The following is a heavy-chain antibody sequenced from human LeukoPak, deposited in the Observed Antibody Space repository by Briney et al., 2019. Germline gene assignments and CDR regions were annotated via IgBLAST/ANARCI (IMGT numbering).Heavy chain of an antibody. CDR2: ISAYNGNT. CDR3: ARAPPYSSGPSSSYFQH. D-gene: IGHD6-19*01. CDR1: GYTFTSYG. V-gene: IGHV1-18*04. J-gene: IGHJ1*01. Sequence: VASVNVSCKASGYTFTSYGISWVRQAPGQGLEWMGWISAYNGNTNYAQKLQGRVTMTTDTSTSTAYMELRSLRSDDTAVYYCARAPPYSSGPSSSYFQHWGQGTLVTVSS.